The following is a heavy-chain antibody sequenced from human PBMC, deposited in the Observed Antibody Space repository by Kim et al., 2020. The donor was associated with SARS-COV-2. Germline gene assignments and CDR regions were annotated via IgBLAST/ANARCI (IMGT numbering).Heavy chain of an antibody. CDR3: AREGGSGNLFDY. CDR2: IKQDGSEK. D-gene: IGHD1-26*01. V-gene: IGHV3-7*03. Sequence: GGSLRLSCAASGLTFSSYWMSWVRQAPGKGLEWVANIKQDGSEKYYVDSVKGRFTISRDNAKNSLYLQMNSLRVEDTAVYYCAREGGSGNLFDYWGQGTLVTVSS. CDR1: GLTFSSYW. J-gene: IGHJ4*02.